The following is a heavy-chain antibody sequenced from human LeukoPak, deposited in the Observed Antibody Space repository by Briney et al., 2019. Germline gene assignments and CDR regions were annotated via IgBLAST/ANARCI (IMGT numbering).Heavy chain of an antibody. J-gene: IGHJ4*02. CDR1: GGSISSGGYY. CDR2: IYYSGST. V-gene: IGHV4-31*03. CDR3: ARGIEGFGEAPFDY. D-gene: IGHD3-10*01. Sequence: PSETLSLTCTVSGGSISSGGYYWSWIRQHPGKGLEWIGYIYYSGSTYYNPSLKSRVTMSVDTSKNQFSLKLSSVTAADTAVYYCARGIEGFGEAPFDYWGQGTLVTVSS.